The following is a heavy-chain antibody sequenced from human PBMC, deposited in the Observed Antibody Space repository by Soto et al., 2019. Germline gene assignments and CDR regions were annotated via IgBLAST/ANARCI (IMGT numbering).Heavy chain of an antibody. CDR2: IYYSGST. J-gene: IGHJ4*02. CDR1: GGSISSYY. CDR3: ARGIPYYDILTGYYPV. D-gene: IGHD3-9*01. Sequence: TSETLSLTCTVSGGSISSYYWSWIRQPPGKGLEWIGYIYYSGSTNYNPSLKSRVTISVDTSKNQFSLKLSSVTAADTAVYYCARGIPYYDILTGYYPVWGQGTLVTVS. V-gene: IGHV4-59*01.